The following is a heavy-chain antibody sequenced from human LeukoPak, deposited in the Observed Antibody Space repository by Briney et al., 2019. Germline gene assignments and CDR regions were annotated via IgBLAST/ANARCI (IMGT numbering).Heavy chain of an antibody. CDR1: GGSISSYY. Sequence: PSETLSLTCTVSGGSISSYYWSWIRQPAGKGLEWIGRIYTSGSTNCNPSLKSRVTMSVDTSKNQFSLKLSSVTAADTAVYYCASERTIFGVVIRPTDAFDIWGQGTMVTVSS. D-gene: IGHD3-3*01. CDR2: IYTSGST. CDR3: ASERTIFGVVIRPTDAFDI. J-gene: IGHJ3*02. V-gene: IGHV4-4*07.